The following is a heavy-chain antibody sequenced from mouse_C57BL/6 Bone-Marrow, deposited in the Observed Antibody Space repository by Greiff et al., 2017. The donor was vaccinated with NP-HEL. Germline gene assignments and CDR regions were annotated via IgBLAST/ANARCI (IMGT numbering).Heavy chain of an antibody. V-gene: IGHV5-6*01. CDR1: GFTFSSYG. J-gene: IGHJ4*01. Sequence: EVMLVESGGDLVKPGGSLKLSCAASGFTFSSYGMSWVRQTPDKRLEWVATISSGGSYTYSPDSVKGRFTISRDNAKNTLYLQMSSLKSEDTAMYYCARHGSYAMDYWGQGTSVTVSS. CDR2: ISSGGSYT. CDR3: ARHGSYAMDY.